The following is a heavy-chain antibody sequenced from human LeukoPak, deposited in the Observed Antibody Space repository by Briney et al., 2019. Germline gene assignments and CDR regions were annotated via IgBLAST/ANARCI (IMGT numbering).Heavy chain of an antibody. CDR2: IKLDGSEK. J-gene: IGHJ4*02. D-gene: IGHD3-3*01. CDR1: GFTFGKYW. V-gene: IGHV3-7*03. Sequence: TRGALRLSCVASGFTFGKYWMSWVRQAPGKGLEWVANIKLDGSEKNYVDSVKGRFTISRDNTKNSLYLQMNSLRAEDTAVFYCARDQYDTWSRRGNFDSWGQGTLVIVSS. CDR3: ARDQYDTWSRRGNFDS.